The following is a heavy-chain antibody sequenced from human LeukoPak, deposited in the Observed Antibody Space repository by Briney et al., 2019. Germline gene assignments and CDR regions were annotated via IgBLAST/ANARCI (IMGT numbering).Heavy chain of an antibody. V-gene: IGHV4-34*01. Sequence: SETLSLTCAVYGGSFSGYYWSWIRQPPGKGLEWIGEINHSGSTNYNPSLKSRVTISVDTSKNQFSLKLSSVTAADTAVYYCARGAGSGWSPNYYGMDVWGQGTTVTVSS. CDR3: ARGAGSGWSPNYYGMDV. CDR1: GGSFSGYY. J-gene: IGHJ6*02. CDR2: INHSGST. D-gene: IGHD6-19*01.